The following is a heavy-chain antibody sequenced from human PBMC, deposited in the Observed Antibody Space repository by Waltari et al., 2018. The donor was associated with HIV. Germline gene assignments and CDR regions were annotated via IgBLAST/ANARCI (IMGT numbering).Heavy chain of an antibody. Sequence: QVQLVQSGAEVKKPGASVKVSCKASGYTFTSYAMHWVRQAPGQRLEWMGWINAGNGNTKYSQKFQGIVTITRDTSASTAYMELSSLRSEDTAVYYCARDLSVGAMDYWGQGTLVTVSS. CDR3: ARDLSVGAMDY. CDR1: GYTFTSYA. V-gene: IGHV1-3*01. J-gene: IGHJ4*02. D-gene: IGHD1-26*01. CDR2: INAGNGNT.